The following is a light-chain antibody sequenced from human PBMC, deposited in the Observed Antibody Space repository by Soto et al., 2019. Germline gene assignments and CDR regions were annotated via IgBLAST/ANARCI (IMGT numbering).Light chain of an antibody. V-gene: IGLV2-23*02. CDR3: CSYAGSSTSLYV. Sequence: QSLLTQPASVSGSPGQSITISCTGTSSDVGSYNLVSWYQQHPGKAPKLMIYEVSKRPSGVSNRFSGSKSGNTASLTISGLQAEDEADYYCCSYAGSSTSLYVFGTGTKVPVL. J-gene: IGLJ1*01. CDR2: EVS. CDR1: SSDVGSYNL.